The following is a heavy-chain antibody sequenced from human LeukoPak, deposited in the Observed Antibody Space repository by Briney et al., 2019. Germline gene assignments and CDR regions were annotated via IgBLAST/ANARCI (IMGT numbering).Heavy chain of an antibody. Sequence: SETLSLTCAVCGGSFSGYYWSWIRQPPGKGLEWIGEINHSGSTNYNPSLKSRVTISVDTSKNQFSLKLSSVTAADTAVYYCARGRGSSSWYRGVFFDYWGQGTLVTVSS. V-gene: IGHV4-34*01. CDR2: INHSGST. CDR3: ARGRGSSSWYRGVFFDY. J-gene: IGHJ4*02. D-gene: IGHD6-13*01. CDR1: GGSFSGYY.